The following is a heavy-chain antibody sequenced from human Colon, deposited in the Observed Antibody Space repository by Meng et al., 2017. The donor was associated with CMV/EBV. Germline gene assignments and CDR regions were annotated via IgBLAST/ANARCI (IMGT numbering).Heavy chain of an antibody. Sequence: GESLKISCKASGFTFTGYYMQWVRQAPGQGLEWMGWINPNNGETLYAQDFQGRVTMTRDTSINTYYMELSGLTSDDTAVYYCARGKRAQFLVGGWFDPWGQGTLVTVSS. D-gene: IGHD3-10*01. V-gene: IGHV1-2*02. CDR3: ARGKRAQFLVGGWFDP. CDR2: INPNNGET. J-gene: IGHJ5*02. CDR1: GFTFTGYY.